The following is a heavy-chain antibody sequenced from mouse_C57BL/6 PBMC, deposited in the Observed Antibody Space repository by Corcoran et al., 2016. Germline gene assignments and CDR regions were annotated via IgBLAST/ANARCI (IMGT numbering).Heavy chain of an antibody. CDR1: GYTFTTYG. V-gene: IGHV9-3*01. CDR2: INTYSGVP. D-gene: IGHD3-3*01. J-gene: IGHJ4*01. CDR3: VRWGRDYSIDY. Sequence: QIQLVQSGPELKKPGETVKISCKASGYTFTTYGMSWVKQAPGKGLKWMGWINTYSGVPTYADDFKGRFAFSLETSASTAYLQINNLKNEDTATYFCVRWGRDYSIDYWGQGTPVTVS.